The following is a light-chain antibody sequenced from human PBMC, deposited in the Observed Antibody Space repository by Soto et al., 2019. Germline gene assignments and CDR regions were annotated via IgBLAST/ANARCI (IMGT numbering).Light chain of an antibody. CDR1: QSVSSSY. J-gene: IGKJ4*01. CDR3: QQYNNWPLT. Sequence: ENVLTQSAGGLCLSPGERATLSCRASQSVSSSYLAWYQQKPGQAPRLLIYGASTRAAGIPARFSGSGSGTDFTLTITSLQSEDFAVYYCQQYNNWPLTFGGGTKVDIK. V-gene: IGKV3D-15*01. CDR2: GAS.